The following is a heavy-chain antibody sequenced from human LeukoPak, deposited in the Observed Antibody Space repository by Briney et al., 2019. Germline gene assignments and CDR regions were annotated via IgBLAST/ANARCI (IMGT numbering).Heavy chain of an antibody. D-gene: IGHD6-13*01. CDR1: GFPFSSYS. CDR2: ISSSSSYI. J-gene: IGHJ3*02. CDR3: ARGLRRIAGHHDAFDI. V-gene: IGHV3-21*01. Sequence: PGGSLRLSCAAPGFPFSSYSMNWVRQAPGKGLEWVSSISSSSSYIYYADSVKGRFTISRDNAKNSLYLQMNSLRAEDTAVYYCARGLRRIAGHHDAFDIWGQGTMVTVSS.